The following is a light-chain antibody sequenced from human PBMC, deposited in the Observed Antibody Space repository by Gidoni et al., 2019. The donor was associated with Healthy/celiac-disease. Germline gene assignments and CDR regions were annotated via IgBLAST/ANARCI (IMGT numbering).Light chain of an antibody. CDR3: QQYGSSPNT. CDR2: GAS. CDR1: QSLSSSY. Sequence: EIVLTQSPGTRALSPGERATLTCRASQSLSSSYLAWYQQKPGQAPRLLIYGASRRATGIPDRFSGSGAGTDFTLTISRLEPEDFAVYYCQQYGSSPNTFGQGTKLEIK. V-gene: IGKV3-20*01. J-gene: IGKJ2*01.